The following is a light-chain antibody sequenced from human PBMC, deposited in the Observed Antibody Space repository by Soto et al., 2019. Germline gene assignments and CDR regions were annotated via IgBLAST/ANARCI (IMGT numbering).Light chain of an antibody. CDR3: SSYTSGGNYV. Sequence: QSVLTQPASVSGSPGQSVAISCTGTSSDVAAYNFVSWHQQHPGKAPKLMVFDVSNRPSGVSDRFSGSKSGNTASLTISGLQAEDEADYYCSSYTSGGNYVFGTGTKVTVL. CDR1: SSDVAAYNF. J-gene: IGLJ1*01. V-gene: IGLV2-14*01. CDR2: DVS.